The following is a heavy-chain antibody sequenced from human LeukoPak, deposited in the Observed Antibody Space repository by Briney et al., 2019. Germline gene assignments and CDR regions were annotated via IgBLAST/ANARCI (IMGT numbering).Heavy chain of an antibody. CDR3: ARDSGTTGEVKFDP. CDR2: TYYRSKWYN. V-gene: IGHV6-1*01. D-gene: IGHD3-10*01. Sequence: SQTLSLTCAISGDSVSSNSAAWNWIRQSPSRGLEWLGRTYYRSKWYNDYAVSVKSRITINPDTSKNQFSLKLSSMTAADTAIYYCARDSGTTGEVKFDPWGQGTLVTVSS. J-gene: IGHJ5*02. CDR1: GDSVSSNSAA.